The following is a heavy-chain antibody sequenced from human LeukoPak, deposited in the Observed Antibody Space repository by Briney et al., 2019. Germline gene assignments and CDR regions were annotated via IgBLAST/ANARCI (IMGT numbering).Heavy chain of an antibody. CDR3: ARVGAGVSLGQGFDP. CDR2: ISGSSSWL. V-gene: IGHV3-21*01. CDR1: GFTLSKYS. J-gene: IGHJ5*02. D-gene: IGHD3-10*01. Sequence: GGSLRLSCAASGFTLSKYSMNWVRQAPGKGLEWVSSISGSSSWLYYTDSVKGRFTISRDNARNALYLQMNSLRAQDTAIYYRARVGAGVSLGQGFDPWGQGTLVTVSS.